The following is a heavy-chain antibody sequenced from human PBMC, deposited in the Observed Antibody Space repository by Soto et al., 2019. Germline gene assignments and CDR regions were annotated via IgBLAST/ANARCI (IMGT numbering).Heavy chain of an antibody. J-gene: IGHJ3*02. Sequence: ASVKVSCKASGYTFTSYDINWVRQATGQGLEWMGWMNPNSGNTGYAQKFQGRVTMTRNTSISTAYMELSSLRSEDTAVYYCATRYYDILTGHDAFDTWGQGTMVTVSS. CDR1: GYTFTSYD. D-gene: IGHD3-9*01. CDR3: ATRYYDILTGHDAFDT. CDR2: MNPNSGNT. V-gene: IGHV1-8*01.